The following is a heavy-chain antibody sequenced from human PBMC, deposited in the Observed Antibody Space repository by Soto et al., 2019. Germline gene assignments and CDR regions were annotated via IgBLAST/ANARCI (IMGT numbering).Heavy chain of an antibody. J-gene: IGHJ6*02. V-gene: IGHV3-33*06. CDR1: GFTFSSYG. CDR2: IWYDGSNK. Sequence: QVQLVESGGGVGQPGRSLRLSCAASGFTFSSYGMHWVRQAPGKGLEWVAVIWYDGSNKYYADSVKGRFTISRDNSKNTLYLQMNSLRAEDTAVYYCAKGIAAAGYYFYYYGMDVWGQGTTVTVSS. CDR3: AKGIAAAGYYFYYYGMDV. D-gene: IGHD6-13*01.